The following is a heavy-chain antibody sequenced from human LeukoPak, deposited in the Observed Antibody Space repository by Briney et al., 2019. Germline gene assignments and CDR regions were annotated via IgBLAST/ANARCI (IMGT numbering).Heavy chain of an antibody. Sequence: GGSLRLSCAAPGITFSNYDITWLRQAPGRGLEYVTCSAYGGSIHYADSVKGRFTISRDNSKNTVYLQMTNLRAEDTTRYHCAKHPGRSGYRSNWYVSYFDSWGQGALVTVSS. CDR3: AKHPGRSGYRSNWYVSYFDS. J-gene: IGHJ4*02. CDR1: GITFSNYD. CDR2: SAYGGSI. V-gene: IGHV3-23*01. D-gene: IGHD6-13*01.